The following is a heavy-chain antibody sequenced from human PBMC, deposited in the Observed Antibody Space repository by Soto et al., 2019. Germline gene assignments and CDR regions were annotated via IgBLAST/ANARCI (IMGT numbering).Heavy chain of an antibody. CDR3: ARKIPSGYDLSHYYYYGMDV. D-gene: IGHD5-12*01. V-gene: IGHV1-69*01. CDR1: GGTFSSYA. Sequence: QVQLVQSGAEVKKPGSSVKFSCKASGGTFSSYAISWVRQAPGQGLEWMGGIIPIFGTANYAQKFQGRVTITADESTSTAYMELSSLRSEDTAVYYCARKIPSGYDLSHYYYYGMDVWGQGTTVTVSS. CDR2: IIPIFGTA. J-gene: IGHJ6*02.